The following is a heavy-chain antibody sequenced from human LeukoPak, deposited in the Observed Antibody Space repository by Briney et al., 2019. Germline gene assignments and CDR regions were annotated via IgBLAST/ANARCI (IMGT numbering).Heavy chain of an antibody. V-gene: IGHV3-21*01. J-gene: IGHJ4*02. CDR2: ISSSSSYI. Sequence: PGGSLRLSCAASGFTFSSYSMNWVRQAPGKGLEWVSSISSSSSYIYYADSVKGRFAISRDNSKSTLYLQINSPTAEDTAIYYCARVRGGATVGLYFDYWGQGALVTVSS. CDR3: ARVRGGATVGLYFDY. CDR1: GFTFSSYS. D-gene: IGHD1-26*01.